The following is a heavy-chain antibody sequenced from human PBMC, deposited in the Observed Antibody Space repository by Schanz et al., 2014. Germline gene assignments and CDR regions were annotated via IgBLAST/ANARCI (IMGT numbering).Heavy chain of an antibody. V-gene: IGHV3-23*04. Sequence: EVQLVESGGGLVQPGGSLRLSCAASGFTFSSYGMSWVCQAPGKGLEWVASITYNGDSTYYTDSVKGRFTISRDNSRNTLYLQMDGLRAEDTAVYYCAKPPPGYLITWYTYYFVSWGQGTLVTVSS. J-gene: IGHJ4*02. CDR1: GFTFSSYG. D-gene: IGHD1-1*01. CDR2: ITYNGDST. CDR3: AKPPPGYLITWYTYYFVS.